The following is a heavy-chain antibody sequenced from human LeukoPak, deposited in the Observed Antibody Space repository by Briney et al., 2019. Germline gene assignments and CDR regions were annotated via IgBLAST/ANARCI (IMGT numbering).Heavy chain of an antibody. V-gene: IGHV3-7*01. Sequence: SGGSLRLSCAASGFTFSSYWMSWVRQAPGKGLEWVANIKQDGSGKYYVDSVKGRFTISRDNAKNSLYLQMNSLRAEDTAVYYCARDPYSSGWPSYYYYGMDVWGQGTTVTVSS. D-gene: IGHD6-19*01. CDR3: ARDPYSSGWPSYYYYGMDV. CDR1: GFTFSSYW. J-gene: IGHJ6*02. CDR2: IKQDGSGK.